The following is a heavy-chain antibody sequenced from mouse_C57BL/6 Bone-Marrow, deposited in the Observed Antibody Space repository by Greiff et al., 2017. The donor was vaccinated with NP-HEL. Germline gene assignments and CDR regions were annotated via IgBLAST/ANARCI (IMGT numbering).Heavy chain of an antibody. CDR1: GFTFSSYG. V-gene: IGHV5-6*01. J-gene: IGHJ2*01. CDR3: ARHYGHY. D-gene: IGHD1-2*01. CDR2: ISSGGSYT. Sequence: EVQGVESGGDLVKPGGSLKLSCAASGFTFSSYGMSWVRQTPDKRLEWVATISSGGSYTYYPDSVKGRFPISRDNAKNTLYLQKSSLKSEDTAMYYCARHYGHYWGQGTTLTVSS.